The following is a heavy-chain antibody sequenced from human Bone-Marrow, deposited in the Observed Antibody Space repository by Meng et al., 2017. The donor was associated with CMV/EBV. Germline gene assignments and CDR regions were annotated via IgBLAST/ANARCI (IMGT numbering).Heavy chain of an antibody. CDR2: IIPIFGTA. J-gene: IGHJ6*02. CDR3: ARERCSSTSCWAYYYYGMDV. V-gene: IGHV1-69*05. Sequence: SVKVSCKASGGTFSSYAISWVRQAPGQGLEWMGGIIPIFGTANYAQKFQGRVTITTDESTSTAYMELSSLRSEDTAVYYCARERCSSTSCWAYYYYGMDVWGQGTTVTVSS. CDR1: GGTFSSYA. D-gene: IGHD2-2*01.